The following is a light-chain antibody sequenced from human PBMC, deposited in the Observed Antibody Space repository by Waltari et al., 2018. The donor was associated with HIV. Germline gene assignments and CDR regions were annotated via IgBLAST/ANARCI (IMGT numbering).Light chain of an antibody. CDR3: QQYAVSST. CDR2: KAS. Sequence: DIQLTQSPSTLSASVGDRVTITCRASQSISTSLAWYQHKPGKAPKLLIWKASSLQSGVPSRFSGRGSGTEFTLTISSLQSEDFATYYCQQYAVSSTFGQGTKVEIK. CDR1: QSISTS. V-gene: IGKV1-5*03. J-gene: IGKJ1*01.